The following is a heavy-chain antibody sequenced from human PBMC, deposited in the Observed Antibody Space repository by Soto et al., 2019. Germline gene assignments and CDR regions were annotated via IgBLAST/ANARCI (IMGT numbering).Heavy chain of an antibody. J-gene: IGHJ3*02. Sequence: ASSEFIVGDYAMHWVRQPPGKGLEWVSSISWNGGTKGYADSVKGRFTISRDNAKTSLYLEMNSLRPEDTGLHYCAKVGHKWSSDALDIWGQGTMVTVSS. CDR1: EFIVGDYA. V-gene: IGHV3-9*01. CDR3: AKVGHKWSSDALDI. CDR2: ISWNGGTK. D-gene: IGHD2-15*01.